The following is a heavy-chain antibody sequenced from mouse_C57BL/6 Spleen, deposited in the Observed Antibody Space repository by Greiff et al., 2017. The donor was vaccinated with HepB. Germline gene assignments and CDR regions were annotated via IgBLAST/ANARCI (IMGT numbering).Heavy chain of an antibody. CDR3: TGLTWEDY. CDR2: IRLKSDNYAT. CDR1: GFTFSNYW. D-gene: IGHD4-1*01. J-gene: IGHJ2*01. Sequence: EVKVVESGGGLVQPGGSMKLSCVASGFTFSNYWMNWVRQSPEKGLEWVAQIRLKSDNYATHYAESVKGRFTISRDDSKSSVYLQMNNLRAEDTGIYYCTGLTWEDYWGQGTTLTVSS. V-gene: IGHV6-3*01.